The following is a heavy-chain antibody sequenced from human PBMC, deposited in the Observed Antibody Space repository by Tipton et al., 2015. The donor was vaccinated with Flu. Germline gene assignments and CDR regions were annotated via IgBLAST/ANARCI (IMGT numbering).Heavy chain of an antibody. V-gene: IGHV4-34*01. Sequence: TLSLTCAVYGGSFSGYYWSWIRQPPGKGLEWIGEINHSGSTNYNPSLKRRVTISVNTSKNQFSLKLSSVTAADTAVYYCARVTELLWFGEARGWFDPWGQGTLVTVSS. CDR3: ARVTELLWFGEARGWFDP. D-gene: IGHD3-10*01. CDR1: GGSFSGYY. CDR2: INHSGST. J-gene: IGHJ5*02.